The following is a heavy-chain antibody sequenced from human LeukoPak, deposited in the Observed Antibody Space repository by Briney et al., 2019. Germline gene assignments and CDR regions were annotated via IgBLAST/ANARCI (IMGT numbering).Heavy chain of an antibody. D-gene: IGHD2-2*02. CDR2: IYPGDSDT. J-gene: IGHJ4*02. Sequence: GESLKISCKGSGYTFPTYWIGWVRQMPGKGLEWIGIIYPGDSDTRYSPSFQGQVTISADKSISTAYLQWSSLKASDTAMYYCARSAYTGDFFPFHYWGQGTLVTVSS. CDR3: ARSAYTGDFFPFHY. V-gene: IGHV5-51*01. CDR1: GYTFPTYW.